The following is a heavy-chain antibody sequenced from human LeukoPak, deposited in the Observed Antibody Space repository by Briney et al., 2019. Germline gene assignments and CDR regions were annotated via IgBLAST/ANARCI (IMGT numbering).Heavy chain of an antibody. Sequence: GGSLRLSCAASGFTFSDYTMHWVRQAPGKGLEWVAVIFYDGNKKYYTDSVRGRFTISRDNSKNTVYLQMNSLRAEDTAVYYCAKVVAAAGYYFDYWGQGTLVTVSS. CDR2: IFYDGNKK. CDR1: GFTFSDYT. CDR3: AKVVAAAGYYFDY. J-gene: IGHJ4*02. D-gene: IGHD6-13*01. V-gene: IGHV3-30-3*01.